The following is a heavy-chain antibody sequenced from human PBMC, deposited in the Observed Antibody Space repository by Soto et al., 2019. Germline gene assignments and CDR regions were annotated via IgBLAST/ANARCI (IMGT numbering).Heavy chain of an antibody. J-gene: IGHJ4*02. CDR3: ARGGGLFRSYYFDY. CDR2: INHSGST. D-gene: IGHD3-16*02. CDR1: GGSFSGYY. Sequence: PSDTLSLTCAVYGGSFSGYYWSWIRQPPGKGLEWIGEINHSGSTNYNPSLKSRVTISVDTSKNQFSLKLSSVTAADTAVYYCARGGGLFRSYYFDYWGQGTLVTVSS. V-gene: IGHV4-34*01.